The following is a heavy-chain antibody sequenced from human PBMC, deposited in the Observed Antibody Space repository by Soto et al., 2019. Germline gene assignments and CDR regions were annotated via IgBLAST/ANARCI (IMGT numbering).Heavy chain of an antibody. CDR1: GFTFSSYG. CDR2: IWYDGSNK. V-gene: IGHV3-33*01. J-gene: IGHJ4*02. Sequence: QVQLVESGGGVVQPGRSLRLSCAASGFTFSSYGMHWVRQAPGKGLEWVAVIWYDGSNKYYADSVKGRFTISRDNSKNTLYLQMTSLRAEDTAVYYCARAGGELLPSYWGQGTLVTVSS. D-gene: IGHD1-26*01. CDR3: ARAGGELLPSY.